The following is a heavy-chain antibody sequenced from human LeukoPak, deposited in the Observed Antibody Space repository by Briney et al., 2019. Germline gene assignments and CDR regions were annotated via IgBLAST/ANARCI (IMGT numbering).Heavy chain of an antibody. CDR1: GASISSYY. Sequence: PSETLSLTCTVAGASISSYYWSWIRQPPGKGLEWIGYIYYSGSTNYNPSLKSRVTISLDTSKNQFSLKLSSVTAADTAMYYCARLWDTDDAFDIWGQGTMVTVSS. D-gene: IGHD5-18*01. V-gene: IGHV4-59*08. CDR3: ARLWDTDDAFDI. J-gene: IGHJ3*02. CDR2: IYYSGST.